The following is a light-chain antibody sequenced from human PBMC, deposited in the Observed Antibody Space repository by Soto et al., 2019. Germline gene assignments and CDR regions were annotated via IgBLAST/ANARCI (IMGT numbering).Light chain of an antibody. CDR2: EVN. J-gene: IGLJ1*01. CDR1: SSDVGGYNY. V-gene: IGLV2-8*01. Sequence: QSVLTQPPSASGSPGQSVAISCTGTSSDVGGYNYVSWYQQHPGKAPKLMIYEVNKRPSGVPDRFSGSKSGNTASLTVSGLQADDEADYYCSSYAGRSNVFGNGTKV. CDR3: SSYAGRSNV.